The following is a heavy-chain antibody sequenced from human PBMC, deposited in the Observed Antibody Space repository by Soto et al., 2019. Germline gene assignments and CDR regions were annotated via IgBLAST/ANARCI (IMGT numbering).Heavy chain of an antibody. CDR2: ISWNSGSI. Sequence: PGGSLRLSCAASGFTFDDYAMHWVRQAPGKGLEWVSGISWNSGSIGYADSVKGRFTISRDNAKNSLYLQMNSLRAEDTALYYCAKDPAAAGTISWGQGTLVTVSS. CDR3: AKDPAAAGTIS. D-gene: IGHD6-13*01. CDR1: GFTFDDYA. J-gene: IGHJ4*02. V-gene: IGHV3-9*01.